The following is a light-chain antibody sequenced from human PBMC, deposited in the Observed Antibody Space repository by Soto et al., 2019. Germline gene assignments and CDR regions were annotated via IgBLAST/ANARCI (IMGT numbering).Light chain of an antibody. CDR1: QYINTR. CDR3: HQRQSWPRT. CDR2: QTS. V-gene: IGKV3-11*01. Sequence: EIVLTQSPGTLSLSPGDRVTLSCRASQYINTRLAWYQHRPCQAPRLLIYQTSIRAAGIPARFSASGSGTDFTLTISDVQPEDFALYYCHQRQSWPRTFGQGTKVDIK. J-gene: IGKJ1*01.